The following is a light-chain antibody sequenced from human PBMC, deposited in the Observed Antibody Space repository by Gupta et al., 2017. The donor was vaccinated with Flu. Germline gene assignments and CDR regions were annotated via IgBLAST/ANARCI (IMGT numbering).Light chain of an antibody. J-gene: IGLJ2*01. CDR3: CSYAGSRTHVV. V-gene: IGLV2-23*02. CDR1: SSDVGSYDL. CDR2: DVT. Sequence: QSPLTPPASVSGSPGQSITISCIGSSSDVGSYDLDSEYQQHPGKAPKLIIYDVTKWPSGVSNRFSGSKAGNTASLTIARLQPDDEADYYCCSYAGSRTHVVFGGGTKLTVL.